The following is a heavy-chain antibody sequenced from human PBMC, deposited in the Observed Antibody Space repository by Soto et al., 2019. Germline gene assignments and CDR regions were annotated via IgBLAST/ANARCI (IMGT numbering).Heavy chain of an antibody. CDR2: IYYSGST. CDR3: ARGRVGYDSSGYYLTNPDAFDI. D-gene: IGHD3-22*01. CDR1: GGSISSYY. J-gene: IGHJ3*02. V-gene: IGHV4-59*01. Sequence: SETLSLTCTVSGGSISSYYWSWIRQPPGKGLEWIGYIYYSGSTNYNPSLKSRVTISVDTSKNQFSLKLSSVTAADTAVYYCARGRVGYDSSGYYLTNPDAFDIWGQGTMVTVS.